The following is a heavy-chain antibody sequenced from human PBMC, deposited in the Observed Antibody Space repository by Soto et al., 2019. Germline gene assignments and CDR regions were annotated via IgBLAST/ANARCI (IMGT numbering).Heavy chain of an antibody. J-gene: IGHJ6*03. CDR3: ARMGGLFYYYYMDV. CDR1: GFRRDDYG. V-gene: IGHV3-20*04. CDR2: IDWTGDNT. Sequence: QLVESGGGVGRPGGSLRLSCEASGFRRDDYGMTWVRQAPGKGLEWVSSIDWTGDNTGYADSVKGRFIISRDNAKKSLFLQMNSLRAEDTAIYYCARMGGLFYYYYMDVWGKGPRVTVSS. D-gene: IGHD3-16*01.